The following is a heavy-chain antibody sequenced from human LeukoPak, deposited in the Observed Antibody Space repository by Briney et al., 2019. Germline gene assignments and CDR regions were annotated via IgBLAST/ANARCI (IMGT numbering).Heavy chain of an antibody. CDR3: ARRSGGSSPPIKY. D-gene: IGHD2-15*01. J-gene: IGHJ4*02. Sequence: GASLRLSCAASGFTFSSYAMSWVRQAPGKGLEWVSAISGSGGSTYYADSVKGRFTISRDNSKNKLYLQMNSLRAEDTAVYYCARRSGGSSPPIKYWGQGTLVSVSS. V-gene: IGHV3-23*01. CDR1: GFTFSSYA. CDR2: ISGSGGST.